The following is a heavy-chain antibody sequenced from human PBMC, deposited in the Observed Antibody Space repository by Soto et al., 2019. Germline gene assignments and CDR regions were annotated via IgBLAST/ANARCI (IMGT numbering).Heavy chain of an antibody. CDR2: IYYSGST. D-gene: IGHD3-16*02. CDR1: GGSISSSSYY. Sequence: PSETLSLTCTVSGGSISSSSYYWGWIRQPPGKGLEWIGSIYYSGSTYYNPSLKSQVTISVDTSKNQFSLKLSSVTAADTAVYCCARLPEDYDYVWGSYHWFDPWDQGTLVTVSS. V-gene: IGHV4-39*01. CDR3: ARLPEDYDYVWGSYHWFDP. J-gene: IGHJ5*02.